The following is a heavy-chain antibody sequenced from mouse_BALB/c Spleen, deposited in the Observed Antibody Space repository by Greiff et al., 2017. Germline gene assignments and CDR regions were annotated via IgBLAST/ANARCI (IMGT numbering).Heavy chain of an antibody. CDR3: ARAYGYYFDY. CDR1: GFTFTDYY. CDR2: IRNKANGYTT. Sequence: EVHLVESGGGLVQPGGSLRLSCATSGFTFTDYYMSWVRQPPGKALEWLGFIRNKANGYTTEYSASVKGRFTISRDNSQSILYLQMNTLRAEDSATYYCARAYGYYFDYWGQGTTLTVSS. V-gene: IGHV7-3*02. D-gene: IGHD2-2*01. J-gene: IGHJ2*01.